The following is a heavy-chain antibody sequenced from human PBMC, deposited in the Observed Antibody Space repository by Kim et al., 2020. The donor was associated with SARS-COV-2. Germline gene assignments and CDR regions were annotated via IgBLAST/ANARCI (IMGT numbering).Heavy chain of an antibody. V-gene: IGHV1-3*01. CDR2: INAGNGNT. D-gene: IGHD3-10*01. CDR1: GYTFTWYA. Sequence: ASVKVSCKASGYTFTWYAMHWMRQAPGQRLEWMGWINAGNGNTRYSQKFQGRVTITRDTSASTAYMELSSLRSEDTAVYYCARGGSGSYPLDYWGQGTLV. J-gene: IGHJ4*02. CDR3: ARGGSGSYPLDY.